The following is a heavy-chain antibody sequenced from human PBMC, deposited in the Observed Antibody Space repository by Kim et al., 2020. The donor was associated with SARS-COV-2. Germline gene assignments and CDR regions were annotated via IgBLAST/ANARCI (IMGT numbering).Heavy chain of an antibody. CDR1: GYTFTSYA. J-gene: IGHJ6*02. D-gene: IGHD1-26*01. Sequence: ASVKVSCKASGYTFTSYAMNWVRQAPGQGLEWMGWINTNTGNPTYAQGFTGRFVFSLDTSVSTAYLQISSLKAEDTAVYYCAKWGGNSLGYYYYGMDVWGQGTTVTVSS. V-gene: IGHV7-4-1*02. CDR2: INTNTGNP. CDR3: AKWGGNSLGYYYYGMDV.